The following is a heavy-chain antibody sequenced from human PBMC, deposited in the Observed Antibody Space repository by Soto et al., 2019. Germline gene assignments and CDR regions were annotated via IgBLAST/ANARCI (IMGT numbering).Heavy chain of an antibody. V-gene: IGHV1-18*01. CDR3: ALRSSGWDPGNDY. CDR2: ISAYNGNT. D-gene: IGHD6-19*01. CDR1: GYTVTSYG. Sequence: ASVKVSCKAYGYTVTSYGISRVRQAPGQGLEWMGWISAYNGNTNYAQKLQGRVTMTTDTSTSTAYMELRSLRSDDTAVYYCALRSSGWDPGNDYWGQGTLVTVSS. J-gene: IGHJ4*02.